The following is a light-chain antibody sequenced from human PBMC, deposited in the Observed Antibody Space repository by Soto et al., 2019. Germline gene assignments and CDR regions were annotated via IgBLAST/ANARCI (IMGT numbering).Light chain of an antibody. CDR2: GAS. Sequence: DIVMTQSPDSLAVSLGERATINCKSSRNIFYSSNNEDYLAWYQQKPGQPPKLLFYGASIRQSGVPDRFSGSGSGTDFTLPISSLQAEDVAVYYCQQYYGSWTFGQGTKLDIK. V-gene: IGKV4-1*01. J-gene: IGKJ1*01. CDR1: RNIFYSSNNEDY. CDR3: QQYYGSWT.